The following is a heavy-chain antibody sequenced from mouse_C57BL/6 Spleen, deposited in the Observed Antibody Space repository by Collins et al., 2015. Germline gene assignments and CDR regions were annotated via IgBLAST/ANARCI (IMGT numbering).Heavy chain of an antibody. CDR1: GFTFSGFW. D-gene: IGHD2-3*01. CDR2: INSDGSAI. Sequence: EVQLLETGGGLVQPGGSRGLSCEGSGFTFSGFWMSWVRQTPGKTLEWIGDINSDGSAINCAPSIKDRFTIFRDNDKSTLYLQMSNVRSEDTATYFCMRYDGYYWYFDVWGAGTTVTVSS. V-gene: IGHV11-2*02. J-gene: IGHJ1*01. CDR3: MRYDGYYWYFDV.